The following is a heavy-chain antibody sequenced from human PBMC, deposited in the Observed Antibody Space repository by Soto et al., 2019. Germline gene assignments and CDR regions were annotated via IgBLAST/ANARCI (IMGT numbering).Heavy chain of an antibody. J-gene: IGHJ3*02. CDR2: ISAYNGNT. CDR1: GYTFTSYG. CDR3: ARDGMGRTTVTTGLFDI. D-gene: IGHD4-17*01. V-gene: IGHV1-18*01. Sequence: GASVKVSCKASGYTFTSYGISWVRQAPGQGLEWMGWISAYNGNTNYAQKLQGRVTMTTDTSTSTAYMELRSLRSDDTAVYYCARDGMGRTTVTTGLFDIWGQGTMVTVSS.